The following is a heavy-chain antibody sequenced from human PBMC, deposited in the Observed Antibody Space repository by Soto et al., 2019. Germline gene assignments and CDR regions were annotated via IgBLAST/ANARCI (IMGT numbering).Heavy chain of an antibody. Sequence: SETLSLTCAVYGGSFSGYYWSWFRQPPGKGLEWIGDINHSGSTNYNPSLKSRVTISVDTSKNQFSLKLSSVTAADTAVYYCARGWGRIFDDWGQGTRVTVSS. V-gene: IGHV4-34*01. D-gene: IGHD7-27*01. CDR1: GGSFSGYY. CDR2: INHSGST. CDR3: ARGWGRIFDD. J-gene: IGHJ4*02.